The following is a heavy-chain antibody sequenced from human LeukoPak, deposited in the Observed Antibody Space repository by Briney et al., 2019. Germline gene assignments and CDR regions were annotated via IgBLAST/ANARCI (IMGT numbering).Heavy chain of an antibody. J-gene: IGHJ3*02. V-gene: IGHV1-45*02. CDR2: ITPFNGNT. CDR3: ARSDDYGDYLAFDI. CDR1: GYTFTYRY. Sequence: ASVKVSCKASGYTFTYRYLHWVRQAPGQALEWMGWITPFNGNTNYAQKFQDRVTITRDRSMSTAYMELSSLRSEDTAMYYCARSDDYGDYLAFDIWGQGTMVTVSS. D-gene: IGHD4-17*01.